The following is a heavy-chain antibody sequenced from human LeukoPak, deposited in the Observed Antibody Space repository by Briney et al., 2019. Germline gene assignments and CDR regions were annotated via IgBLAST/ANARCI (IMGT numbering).Heavy chain of an antibody. CDR1: GGSISSSSYY. CDR3: ARYYNSSPGDAFDI. V-gene: IGHV4-39*07. CDR2: IYYSGST. Sequence: PSETLSLTCTVSGGSISSSSYYWGWIRQPPGKGLEWIGSIYYSGSTYYNPSLKSRVTISVDTSKNQFSLKLSSVTAADTAVYYCARYYNSSPGDAFDIWGQGTMVTVSS. D-gene: IGHD6-13*01. J-gene: IGHJ3*02.